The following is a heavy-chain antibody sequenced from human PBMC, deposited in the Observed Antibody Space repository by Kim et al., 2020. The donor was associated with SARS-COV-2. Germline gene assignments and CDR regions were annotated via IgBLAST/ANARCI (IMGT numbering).Heavy chain of an antibody. CDR3: ARDPVSYGEVLQAYYGMDV. J-gene: IGHJ6*02. CDR2: IWYDGSNK. D-gene: IGHD4-17*01. Sequence: GGSLRLSCAASGFTFSSYGMHWVRQAPGKGLEWVAVIWYDGSNKYYADSVKGRFTISRDNSKNTLYLQMNSLRAEDTAVYYCARDPVSYGEVLQAYYGMDVWGQGTTVTVSS. V-gene: IGHV3-33*01. CDR1: GFTFSSYG.